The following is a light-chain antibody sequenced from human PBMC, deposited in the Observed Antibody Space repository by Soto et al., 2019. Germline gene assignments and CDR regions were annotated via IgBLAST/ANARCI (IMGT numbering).Light chain of an antibody. CDR3: QQYASSPRYT. CDR2: GAS. Sequence: ESVLTQSPGTLSLSPGERVTLSCRASQIVSSNYLAWYQQKPGQAPRLLIYGASSRATGIPDRFSGSGSGTDFTLTISRLEPEDFAVYYCQQYASSPRYTFGQGTKLEIK. V-gene: IGKV3-20*01. J-gene: IGKJ2*01. CDR1: QIVSSNY.